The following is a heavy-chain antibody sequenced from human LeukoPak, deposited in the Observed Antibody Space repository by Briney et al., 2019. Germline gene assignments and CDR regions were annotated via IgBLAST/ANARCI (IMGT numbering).Heavy chain of an antibody. V-gene: IGHV4-4*07. Sequence: SETLSLTCTVSGGSISANYWIWMRQPAGKGLEYIGRIYSSGSTNYNPSLKSRVTMSVDTSKNQFSLKLSSVTAADTAVYYCARHRYSYGWVEFWGQGTLVTVSS. CDR2: IYSSGST. CDR1: GGSISANY. D-gene: IGHD5-18*01. CDR3: ARHRYSYGWVEF. J-gene: IGHJ4*02.